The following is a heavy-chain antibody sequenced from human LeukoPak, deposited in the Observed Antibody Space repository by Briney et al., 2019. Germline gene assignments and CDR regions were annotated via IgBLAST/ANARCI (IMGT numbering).Heavy chain of an antibody. Sequence: ASVKVSCKASGYTFTSYGISWVRQAPGQGLEWMGWISAYNGNTNYAQKLQGRVTMTTDPSTSTAYMELRSLRSDDTAVYYCARDSGGGAAPKRVFDYWGQGTLVTVSS. CDR3: ARDSGGGAAPKRVFDY. V-gene: IGHV1-18*01. D-gene: IGHD3-16*01. J-gene: IGHJ4*02. CDR1: GYTFTSYG. CDR2: ISAYNGNT.